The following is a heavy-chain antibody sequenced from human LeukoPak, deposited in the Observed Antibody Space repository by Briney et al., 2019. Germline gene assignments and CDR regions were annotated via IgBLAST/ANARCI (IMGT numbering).Heavy chain of an antibody. CDR2: IYTSGST. CDR3: ARGYYDFWSGYSYYCDY. CDR1: GGSISSGSYY. Sequence: SETLSLTCTVSGGSISSGSYYWSWIRQPAGKGLEWIGRIYTSGSTNYNPSLKSRVTISVDTSKNQFSLKLSSVTAADTAVYYCARGYYDFWSGYSYYCDYWGQGTLVTVSS. V-gene: IGHV4-61*02. D-gene: IGHD3-3*01. J-gene: IGHJ4*02.